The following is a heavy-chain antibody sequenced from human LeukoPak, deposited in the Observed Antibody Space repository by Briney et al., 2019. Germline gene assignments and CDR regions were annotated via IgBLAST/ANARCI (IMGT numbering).Heavy chain of an antibody. D-gene: IGHD3-22*01. CDR3: AREYYCDSRAPGAFDI. V-gene: IGHV3-21*01. CDR2: ISSSSSYI. Sequence: GGSLRLSCAASGFIFSSYSINWVRQAPGKGLEWVSSISSSSSYIYYADSVKGRFTISRDNAKNSLYLQMNSLRAEDTAVYYCAREYYCDSRAPGAFDIWGQGTMVTVSS. CDR1: GFIFSSYS. J-gene: IGHJ3*02.